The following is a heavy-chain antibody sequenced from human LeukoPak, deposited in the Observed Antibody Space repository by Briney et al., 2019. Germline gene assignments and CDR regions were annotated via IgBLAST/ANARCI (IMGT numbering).Heavy chain of an antibody. J-gene: IGHJ4*02. V-gene: IGHV1-8*01. CDR3: ARNLPSTGDFDY. CDR1: GYTFTNYD. D-gene: IGHD7-27*01. Sequence: ASVKVSCKASGYTFTNYDINWVRQATGQGFEWLGWMNPNSGNTGYAQKFQGRVTMTRITSISTAYMELSGLTSEDTAVYYCARNLPSTGDFDYWGQGTLVSVSP. CDR2: MNPNSGNT.